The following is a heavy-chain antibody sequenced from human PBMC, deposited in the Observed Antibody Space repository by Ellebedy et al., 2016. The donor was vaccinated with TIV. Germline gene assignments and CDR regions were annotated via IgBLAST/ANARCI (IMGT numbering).Heavy chain of an antibody. V-gene: IGHV1-46*01. CDR2: IDPSGGST. J-gene: IGHJ6*02. CDR1: GYTFTSYY. Sequence: AASVKVSCKASGYTFTSYYMHWVRQAPGQGLEWMGVIDPSGGSTEYAQKFQGRVTMTSDTSTSTVYMELSSLRSEDTAVYYCARDLMVSSTLYYYYGIDVWGQGTTITVSS. D-gene: IGHD2-8*02. CDR3: ARDLMVSSTLYYYYGIDV.